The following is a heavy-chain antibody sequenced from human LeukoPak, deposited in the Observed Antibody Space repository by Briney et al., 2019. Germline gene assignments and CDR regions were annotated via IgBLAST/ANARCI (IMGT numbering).Heavy chain of an antibody. CDR3: ARSYDSSGPPDGFDY. CDR2: IIPIFGTA. J-gene: IGHJ4*02. V-gene: IGHV1-69*05. CDR1: GGTFSSYA. Sequence: ASVKVSCKASGGTFSSYAISWVRQAPGQGLEWMGGIIPIFGTANYAQKFQGRVTITTDESTSTAYMELRSLRSEDTAVYYCARSYDSSGPPDGFDYWGQGTLVTVSS. D-gene: IGHD3-22*01.